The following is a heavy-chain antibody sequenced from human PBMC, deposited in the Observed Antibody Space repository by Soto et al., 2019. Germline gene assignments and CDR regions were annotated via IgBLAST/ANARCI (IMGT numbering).Heavy chain of an antibody. CDR2: INPNSGGT. J-gene: IGHJ4*02. D-gene: IGHD2-15*01. CDR3: ARDDGYCSGGSCYSSY. V-gene: IGHV1-2*04. CDR1: GYTFTGYY. Sequence: ASVKVSCKASGYTFTGYYMHWVRQAPGQGLEWMGWINPNSGGTNYAQKFQGWVTMTRDTSISTAYMELSSLRSEDTAVYYCARDDGYCSGGSCYSSYWGQGTLVTVSS.